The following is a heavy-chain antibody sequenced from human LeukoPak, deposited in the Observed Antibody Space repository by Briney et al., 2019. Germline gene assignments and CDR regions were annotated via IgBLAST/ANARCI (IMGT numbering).Heavy chain of an antibody. D-gene: IGHD2-2*01. CDR2: ISSSSSYI. CDR3: ARDREIVVPAAISNDY. V-gene: IGHV3-21*01. CDR1: GFTFSSYS. Sequence: GGSLRLSSAASGFTFSSYSMNWVRQARGKGLEWVSSISSSSSYIYYADSVKGRFTISRDNAKNSLYLQMNSLRAEDTAVYYCARDREIVVPAAISNDYWGQGTLVTVSS. J-gene: IGHJ4*02.